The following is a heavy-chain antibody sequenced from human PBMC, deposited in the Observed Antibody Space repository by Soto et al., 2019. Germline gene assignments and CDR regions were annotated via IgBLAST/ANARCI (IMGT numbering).Heavy chain of an antibody. D-gene: IGHD3-10*01. J-gene: IGHJ6*02. V-gene: IGHV1-69*13. CDR1: GGTFSSYA. CDR3: AGPRPGHYYGSGSDYRGYYYYGMDV. CDR2: IIPIFGTA. Sequence: GASVKVSCKASGGTFSSYAISWVRQAPGQGLEWMGGIIPIFGTANYAQKFQGRVTITADESTSTAYMELSSLRSEDTAVYYCAGPRPGHYYGSGSDYRGYYYYGMDVWGQGTTVTV.